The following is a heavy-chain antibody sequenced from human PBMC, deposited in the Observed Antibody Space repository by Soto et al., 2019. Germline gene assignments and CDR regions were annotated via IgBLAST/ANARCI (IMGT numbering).Heavy chain of an antibody. CDR2: ISAYNGNT. D-gene: IGHD2-15*01. V-gene: IGHV1-18*01. Sequence: QVQLVQSGAEVKKPGASVKVSCKASGYTFTSYGISWVRQAPGQGLEWMGWISAYNGNTNYAQKRQGRFTMTTDTSTRRAYMELRSLRSDDTAVYYCVVAAQPYYFDYWGQGTLVTVSS. CDR3: VVAAQPYYFDY. J-gene: IGHJ4*02. CDR1: GYTFTSYG.